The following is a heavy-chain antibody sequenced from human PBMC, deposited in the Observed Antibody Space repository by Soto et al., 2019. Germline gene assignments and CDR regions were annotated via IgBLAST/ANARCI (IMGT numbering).Heavy chain of an antibody. V-gene: IGHV3-23*01. CDR1: GFTFSSYA. J-gene: IGHJ6*02. CDR2: ISGSGGST. CDR3: AKDLGYCSSTSCPRNYYYYGMDV. Sequence: PGGSLRLSCAASGFTFSSYAMSWVRQAPGKGLEWVSAISGSGGSTYYADSVKGRFTISRDNSKNTLYLQMNSLRAEDTAVYYCAKDLGYCSSTSCPRNYYYYGMDVWGQGTTVTVS. D-gene: IGHD2-2*01.